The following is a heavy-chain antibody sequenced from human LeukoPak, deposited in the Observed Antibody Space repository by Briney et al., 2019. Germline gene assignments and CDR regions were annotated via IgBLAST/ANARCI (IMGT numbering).Heavy chain of an antibody. CDR1: GFTFDDYA. Sequence: AGGSLRLSCAASGFTFDDYAMHWVRQAPGKGLKWVSGISWNSGSIGYADSVKGRFTIYRDNAKNSLYLQMNSLRAEDMALYYCAGYCDRSGYHEGGAFDIWGQGTMVTVSS. CDR3: AGYCDRSGYHEGGAFDI. D-gene: IGHD3-22*01. CDR2: ISWNSGSI. V-gene: IGHV3-9*03. J-gene: IGHJ3*02.